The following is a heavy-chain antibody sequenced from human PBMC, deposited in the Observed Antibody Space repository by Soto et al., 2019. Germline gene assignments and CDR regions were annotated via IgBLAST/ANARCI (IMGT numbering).Heavy chain of an antibody. J-gene: IGHJ6*02. CDR1: GYSFTSQW. Sequence: GESLKISCKVSGYSFTSQWISWVRQMPGKVLEWMGRIDPSDSYTNYSPSFQGHVTISADKSINTAYLQWSSLKASDSAMYYCARHGNGDGYNSYYCGMDVWGQGXTVTVYS. CDR2: IDPSDSYT. CDR3: ARHGNGDGYNSYYCGMDV. D-gene: IGHD5-12*01. V-gene: IGHV5-10-1*01.